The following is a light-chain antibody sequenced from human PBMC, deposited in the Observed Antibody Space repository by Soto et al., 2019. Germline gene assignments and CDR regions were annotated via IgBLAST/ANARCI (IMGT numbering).Light chain of an antibody. Sequence: EIVLTQSPGTLSLSPGERATLSCRASQSVSSSSLVWYRQKPGQAPRLLIYGASSRATGIPDRFSGSGSGTDFTLTISRLEPEDFAVYYCQQYGSSPITFGQGTRLEIK. J-gene: IGKJ5*01. CDR2: GAS. CDR3: QQYGSSPIT. CDR1: QSVSSSS. V-gene: IGKV3-20*01.